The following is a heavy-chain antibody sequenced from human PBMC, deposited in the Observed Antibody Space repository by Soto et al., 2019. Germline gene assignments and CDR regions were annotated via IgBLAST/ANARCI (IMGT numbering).Heavy chain of an antibody. CDR2: ISGNGGTT. D-gene: IGHD6-19*01. CDR3: AKRFAYSSGLDGFDI. J-gene: IGHJ3*02. Sequence: GGSLRLSCAASGFIFSSYAMTWVRQGPGKGLEWVSGISGNGGTTYYADSVKGRFIISRDNSKNTLFLQMNSLRAEDSATYYRAKRFAYSSGLDGFDIWGQGTMVTVS. V-gene: IGHV3-23*01. CDR1: GFIFSSYA.